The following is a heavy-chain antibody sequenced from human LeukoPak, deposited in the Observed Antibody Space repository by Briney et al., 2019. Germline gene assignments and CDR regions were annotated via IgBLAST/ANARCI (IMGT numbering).Heavy chain of an antibody. CDR3: ARGGGVVVVINPDY. CDR1: GYTFSSHG. CDR2: TSAYTGNT. Sequence: ASVKVSCKASGYTFSSHGISWVRQAPGQGLEWMGWTSAYTGNTKYAKKFQGRVTMTTDTSTSTGYMELRSLTSDDTAVYYCARGGGVVVVINPDYWGQGTLVTVSS. J-gene: IGHJ4*02. D-gene: IGHD3-22*01. V-gene: IGHV1-18*01.